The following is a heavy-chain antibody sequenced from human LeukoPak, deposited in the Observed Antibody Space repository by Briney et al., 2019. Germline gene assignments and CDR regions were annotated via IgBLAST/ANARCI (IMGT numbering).Heavy chain of an antibody. Sequence: ASETLSLTCTVSGGSISSGDYYWSWIRQPPGKGLEWIGYIYYSGSTYYNPSLKSRVTISVDTSKNQFSLKLSSVTAADTAVYYCARQSTSTFSPWFDPWGQGTLVTVSS. CDR1: GGSISSGDYY. J-gene: IGHJ5*02. V-gene: IGHV4-30-4*08. CDR3: ARQSTSTFSPWFDP. CDR2: IYYSGST. D-gene: IGHD2-2*01.